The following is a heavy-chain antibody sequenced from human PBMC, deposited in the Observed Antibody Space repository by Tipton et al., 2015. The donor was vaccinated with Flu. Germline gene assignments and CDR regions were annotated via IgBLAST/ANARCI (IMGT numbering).Heavy chain of an antibody. V-gene: IGHV3-33*01. Sequence: QLVQSGGGVVQPGRSLRLSCAASGFTFSSYGMHWVRQAPGKGLEWVAVIWYDGSNKYYADSVKGRFTISRDNSKNSLYLQMNRLRAEETAVYYCSRERNEYNDSSGYVLGFDIGYWGQGTLVTVSA. J-gene: IGHJ4*02. CDR3: SRERNEYNDSSGYVLGFDIGY. D-gene: IGHD3-22*01. CDR1: GFTFSSYG. CDR2: IWYDGSNK.